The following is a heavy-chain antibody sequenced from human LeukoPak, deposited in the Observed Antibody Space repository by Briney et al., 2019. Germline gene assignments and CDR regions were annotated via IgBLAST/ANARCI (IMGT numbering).Heavy chain of an antibody. J-gene: IGHJ5*02. CDR1: GGSISSYY. D-gene: IGHD5-18*01. V-gene: IGHV4-59*08. Sequence: PSETLSLTCTVSGGSISSYYWSWIRQPPGKGLEWIGYIYYSGSTNYNPSLKSRVTISVDTSKNQFSLKLSSVTAADTAVYYCVRIERYSYGNTVNWFDPWGQGTLVTVSS. CDR2: IYYSGST. CDR3: VRIERYSYGNTVNWFDP.